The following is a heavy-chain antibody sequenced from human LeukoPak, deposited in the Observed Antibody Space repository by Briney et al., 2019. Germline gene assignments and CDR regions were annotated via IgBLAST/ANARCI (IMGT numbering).Heavy chain of an antibody. CDR3: ATDGTSNYYMDV. CDR2: VDPEDGET. D-gene: IGHD2-2*01. CDR1: GYTFTDYY. J-gene: IGHJ6*03. V-gene: IGHV1-69-2*01. Sequence: ASVKISCKVSGYTFTDYYMHWVQQAPRKGLEWMGLVDPEDGETIYAEKFQGRVTITADTSTDTAYMELSSLRSEDTAVYYCATDGTSNYYMDVWGKGTTVTVSS.